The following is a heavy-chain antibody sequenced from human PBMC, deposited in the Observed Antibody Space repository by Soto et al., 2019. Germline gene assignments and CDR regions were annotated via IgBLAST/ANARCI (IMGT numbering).Heavy chain of an antibody. Sequence: QVQLVESGGGVVQPGRSLRLSCAASGFTFSSYAMHWVRQAPGKGLEWVAVISYDGSNKYYADSVKGRFTISRDNSKNTLYLQMNSLRAEDTAVYYCARDHKRGYYYYSGMDVWGQGTTVTVSS. CDR1: GFTFSSYA. J-gene: IGHJ6*02. CDR3: ARDHKRGYYYYSGMDV. D-gene: IGHD3-10*01. CDR2: ISYDGSNK. V-gene: IGHV3-30-3*01.